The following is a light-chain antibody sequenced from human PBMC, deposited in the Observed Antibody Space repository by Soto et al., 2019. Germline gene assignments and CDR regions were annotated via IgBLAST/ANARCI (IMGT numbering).Light chain of an antibody. CDR3: SSYTSSSTLV. Sequence: QSALTQPASVSGSPGQSITISCTGTSSDVGGYNYVSWYQQHPGKAPKLMIYDVSNRTSGVSNRFSGSKSGNTASLTISGLQAEYEADYYCSSYTSSSTLVFGTGTKLTVL. CDR2: DVS. CDR1: SSDVGGYNY. J-gene: IGLJ1*01. V-gene: IGLV2-14*01.